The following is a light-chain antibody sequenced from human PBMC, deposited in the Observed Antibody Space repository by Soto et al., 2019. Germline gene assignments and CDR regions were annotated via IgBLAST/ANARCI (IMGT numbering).Light chain of an antibody. CDR2: KAS. V-gene: IGKV1-5*03. CDR3: QHYNSYLEA. J-gene: IGKJ1*01. CDR1: QTISSW. Sequence: DSPITPSPSTVSGCVGDRVTITCRASQTISSWLAWYQQKPGKAPKLLIYKASTLKSGVPSRFSGSGSGTEFTLTISSLQPDDFATYYCQHYNSYLEAFGQGT.